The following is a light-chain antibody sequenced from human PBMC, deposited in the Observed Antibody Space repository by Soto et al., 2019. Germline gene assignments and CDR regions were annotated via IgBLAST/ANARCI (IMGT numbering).Light chain of an antibody. CDR3: ISYTRSSTLV. CDR2: KVN. CDR1: SSDVGAYNY. V-gene: IGLV2-14*01. J-gene: IGLJ3*02. Sequence: QSALTQPASVSGSPGQSITISCTGTSSDVGAYNYVSWYQQHPGKAPKLMIFKVNNRPSGVSNRFSGSKSGNTASLTISGLQAEDEANYYCISYTRSSTLVFGGGTKVTVL.